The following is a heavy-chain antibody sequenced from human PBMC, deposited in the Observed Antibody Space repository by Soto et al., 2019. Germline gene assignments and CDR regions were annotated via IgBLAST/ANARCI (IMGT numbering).Heavy chain of an antibody. V-gene: IGHV4-38-2*02. CDR2: ISHSGST. CDR3: ARGWYSGSYEGAFDI. D-gene: IGHD1-26*01. CDR1: GYSISSGYY. J-gene: IGHJ3*02. Sequence: SETLSLTCTVSGYSISSGYYWGWIRQPPGKGLEWIGSISHSGSTYYNPSLKSRVTISVDTSKNQFSLKLSSVTAADTAVYYCARGWYSGSYEGAFDIWGQGTMVTVSS.